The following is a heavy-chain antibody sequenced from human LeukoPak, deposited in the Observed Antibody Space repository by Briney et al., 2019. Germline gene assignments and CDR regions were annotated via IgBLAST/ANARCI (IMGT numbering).Heavy chain of an antibody. D-gene: IGHD1-26*01. V-gene: IGHV4-59*01. J-gene: IGHJ3*02. Sequence: PSETLSLTCTVSGGSISSYYWSWIRQPPGKGLEWIGYIYYSGSTNYNPSLKSRVTISVDTSKNQFSLKLSSVTAADTAVYYCARVWELHAFDIWGQGTMVTVSS. CDR3: ARVWELHAFDI. CDR2: IYYSGST. CDR1: GGSISSYY.